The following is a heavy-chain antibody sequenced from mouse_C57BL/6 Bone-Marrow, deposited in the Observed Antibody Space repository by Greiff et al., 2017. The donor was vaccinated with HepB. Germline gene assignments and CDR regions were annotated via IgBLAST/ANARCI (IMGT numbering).Heavy chain of an antibody. CDR1: GYTFTSYG. J-gene: IGHJ3*01. CDR3: ATTMVTTGFAY. Sequence: QVQLQQSGAELARPGASVKLSCKASGYTFTSYGISWVKQRTGQGLEWIGEIYPRSGNTYYNEKFKGKATLTADKSSSTAYMELRSLTSEDSAVYFCATTMVTTGFAYWGQGTLVTVSA. V-gene: IGHV1-81*01. CDR2: IYPRSGNT. D-gene: IGHD2-2*01.